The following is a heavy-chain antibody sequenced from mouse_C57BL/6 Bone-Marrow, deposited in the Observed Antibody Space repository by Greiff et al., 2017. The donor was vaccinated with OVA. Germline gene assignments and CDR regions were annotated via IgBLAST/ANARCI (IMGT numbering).Heavy chain of an antibody. D-gene: IGHD2-1*01. V-gene: IGHV5-9-1*02. CDR2: IRSGSDYI. J-gene: IGHJ4*01. CDR1: GFTFSSYA. CDR3: TRLLDAMDY. Sequence: EVQVVESGEGLVKPGGSLKLSCAASGFTFSSYAMSWVRQTPEKRLEWVAYIRSGSDYIYYAATVKGRFTISRDNARNTLYLQMSSLKSEDTAMYYCTRLLDAMDYWGQGTSVTVSS.